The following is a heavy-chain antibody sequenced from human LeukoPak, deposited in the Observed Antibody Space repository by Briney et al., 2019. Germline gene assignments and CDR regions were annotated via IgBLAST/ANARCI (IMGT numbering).Heavy chain of an antibody. CDR1: GNSFTTYW. J-gene: IGHJ1*01. Sequence: GESLKISCKGSGNSFTTYWIGWVRQMPGKGLELMGTIYPGDSDTRYSPSFQGQVTISADRSINTAYLHWSSLKASDTAMYFCAKRGASSEYFHDWGQGTLVTVSS. V-gene: IGHV5-51*01. CDR2: IYPGDSDT. CDR3: AKRGASSEYFHD.